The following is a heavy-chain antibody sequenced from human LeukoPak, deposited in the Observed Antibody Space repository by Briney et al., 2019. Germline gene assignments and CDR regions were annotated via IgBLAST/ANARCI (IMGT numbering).Heavy chain of an antibody. D-gene: IGHD3-10*01. J-gene: IGHJ6*03. CDR2: ISSSSSYI. CDR3: ATGIRVDYYYYMDV. Sequence: GGSLRLSCAASGFTFSSYSMNWVRQAPGKGLEWVSSISSSSSYIYYADSVKGRFTISRDNAKNSLYLQMNSLRAEDTAVYYRATGIRVDYYYYMDVWGKGTTVTVSS. CDR1: GFTFSSYS. V-gene: IGHV3-21*01.